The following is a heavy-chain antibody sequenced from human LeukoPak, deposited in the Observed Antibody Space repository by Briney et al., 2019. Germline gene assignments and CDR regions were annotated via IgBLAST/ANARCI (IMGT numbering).Heavy chain of an antibody. V-gene: IGHV3-23*01. CDR3: GRGNFWSGYYTGLS. CDR1: GVTLSSHA. J-gene: IGHJ5*02. CDR2: ISGSGGST. Sequence: GGSLRLSCTASGVTLSSHAISWVRQAPGKGLEWVSGISGSGGSTYYGDSVKGRFTISRDNSKNTLYLQLDSLRDEDTAVYYCGRGNFWSGYYTGLSWGQGTLVTVSS. D-gene: IGHD3-3*01.